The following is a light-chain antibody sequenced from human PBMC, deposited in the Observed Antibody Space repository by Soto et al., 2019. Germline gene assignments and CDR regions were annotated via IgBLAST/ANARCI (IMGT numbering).Light chain of an antibody. V-gene: IGKV1-33*01. CDR1: QDISNY. CDR2: DAS. Sequence: DIQMTQSPSSLSASVGDRVTITCQAIQDISNYLNWYQQKPGKAPKLLIYDASNLETGVPSRFSGSGSGTDFTFTISSLQPEDIATYYCQQYDNLPPHTFGQGTKLEIK. CDR3: QQYDNLPPHT. J-gene: IGKJ2*01.